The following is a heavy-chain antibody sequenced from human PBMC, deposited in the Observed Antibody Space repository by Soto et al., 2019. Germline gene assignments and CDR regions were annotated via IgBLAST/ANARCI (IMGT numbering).Heavy chain of an antibody. D-gene: IGHD3-22*01. CDR2: IYYSGST. V-gene: IGHV4-59*01. Sequence: SETLSLTCTVSGGSISSYYWSWIRQPPGKGLEWIGYIYYSGSTNYHPSLKSRVTISVDTSKNQFSLKLSSVTAAATAVYYCARANHYYDSSGLLFYFDYWGQGTLVTVSS. CDR3: ARANHYYDSSGLLFYFDY. J-gene: IGHJ4*02. CDR1: GGSISSYY.